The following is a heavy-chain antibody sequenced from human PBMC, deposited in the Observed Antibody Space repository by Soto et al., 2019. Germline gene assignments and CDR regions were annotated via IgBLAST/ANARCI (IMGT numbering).Heavy chain of an antibody. CDR2: ISAYNGNT. CDR3: ARAWSSGYLHTGLFDC. V-gene: IGHV1-18*01. Sequence: ASVKVSCKASGYTFTSYGISWVRQAPGQGLEWMGWISAYNGNTNYAQKLQGRVTMTTDTSTSIAYIELRSLRSDYTAAYYCARAWSSGYLHTGLFDCLDQVTMGAVSS. J-gene: IGHJ4*02. CDR1: GYTFTSYG. D-gene: IGHD3-22*01.